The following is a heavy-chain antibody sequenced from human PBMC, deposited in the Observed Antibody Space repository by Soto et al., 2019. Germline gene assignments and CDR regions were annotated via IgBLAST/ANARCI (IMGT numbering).Heavy chain of an antibody. Sequence: AGGSLRLSWAASGFTVSNNYMSWVRQALCNCFHWVAFIYSGGNTYYAYSVKRRFTISRDNSKNLLYLQMNNLRVEDTSVYYFARGASIAVVPSLDVWGQATTVTVSS. CDR1: GFTVSNNY. D-gene: IGHD2-2*01. V-gene: IGHV3-66*01. J-gene: IGHJ6*02. CDR2: IYSGGNT. CDR3: ARGASIAVVPSLDV.